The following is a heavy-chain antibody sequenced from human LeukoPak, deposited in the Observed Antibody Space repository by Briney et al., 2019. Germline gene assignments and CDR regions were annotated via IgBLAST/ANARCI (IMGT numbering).Heavy chain of an antibody. D-gene: IGHD3-10*01. Sequence: MSSETLSLTCTVSGGSISSSSYFWGWIRQPPGKGLEWIGSMYYSGSTYYNPSLKSRVTISVDTSKNQFSLKLSSVTAADTAVYYCARDSGTTGEVNFDPWGQGTLVTVSS. CDR1: GGSISSSSYF. CDR2: MYYSGST. J-gene: IGHJ5*02. V-gene: IGHV4-39*07. CDR3: ARDSGTTGEVNFDP.